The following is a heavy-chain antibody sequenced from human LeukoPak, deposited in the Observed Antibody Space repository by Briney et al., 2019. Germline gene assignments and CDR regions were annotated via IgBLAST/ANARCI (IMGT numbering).Heavy chain of an antibody. Sequence: GGSLRLSCAASGFTFSSYWMSWVRQAPGKGLEWVSAISGSGGSTYYADSVKGRFTISRDNSKNTLYLQMNSLRAEDTAVYYCAKVSGYSSGWDYYYGMDVWGQGTTVTVSS. CDR2: ISGSGGST. J-gene: IGHJ6*02. D-gene: IGHD6-19*01. V-gene: IGHV3-23*01. CDR3: AKVSGYSSGWDYYYGMDV. CDR1: GFTFSSYW.